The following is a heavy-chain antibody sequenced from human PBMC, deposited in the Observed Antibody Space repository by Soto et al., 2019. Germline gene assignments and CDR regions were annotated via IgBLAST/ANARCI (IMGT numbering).Heavy chain of an antibody. CDR1: GGPY. V-gene: IGHV4-30-4*01. CDR2: IYYSGST. J-gene: IGHJ6*04. D-gene: IGHD2-15*01. Sequence: GGPYRNRKQQPPGKGLEWIGYIYYSGSTYYNPSLKSRVTISVDTSKNQFSLKLSSVTAADTAVYYCARDIVVVVDDTRGYYYSGMAVRGYWTTVPVSS. CDR3: ARDIVVVVDDTRGYYYSGMAV.